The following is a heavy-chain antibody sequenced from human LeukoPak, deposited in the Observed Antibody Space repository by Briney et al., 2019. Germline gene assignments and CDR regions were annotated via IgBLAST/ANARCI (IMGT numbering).Heavy chain of an antibody. CDR2: LSDGGTP. CDR1: GYSISSGHY. J-gene: IGHJ4*02. D-gene: IGHD3-3*02. V-gene: IGHV4-38-2*01. CDR3: GTSDSGSIFGVVISF. Sequence: PSETLSLTCDVSGYSISSGHYWGWIRQPPGKGLEWIGSLSDGGTPDYNPSLKSRVSMSIDTSKNQFSLRLRSLTAADTAIYCCGTSDSGSIFGVVISFWGQGTLVTVSS.